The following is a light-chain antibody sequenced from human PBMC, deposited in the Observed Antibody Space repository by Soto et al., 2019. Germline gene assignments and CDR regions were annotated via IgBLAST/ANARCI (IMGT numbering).Light chain of an antibody. J-gene: IGKJ1*01. CDR3: QQYNSYSPWT. V-gene: IGKV1-5*01. CDR2: DAS. CDR1: QSISSW. Sequence: DIQMTQSPSTLSASVGDRVTITCRASQSISSWLAWYQQKPGKAPKLLIYDASSLESGVPSRFSGSGSGTEFTLPISSLQPHDFATYYCQQYNSYSPWTFGQGTKVEIK.